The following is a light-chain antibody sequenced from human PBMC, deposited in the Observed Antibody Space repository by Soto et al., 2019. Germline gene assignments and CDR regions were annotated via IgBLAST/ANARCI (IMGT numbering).Light chain of an antibody. J-gene: IGKJ1*01. CDR1: QSISSW. CDR3: QHYNSYSEA. Sequence: DIEMTRYPCTPSAPVGVKAAIICRASQSISSWLAWYQQKPGKAPKLLIYKASTLKSGVPSRFSGSGSGTEFTLTISSLQPDDFATYYCQHYNSYSEAFGQGTKVDIK. V-gene: IGKV1-5*03. CDR2: KAS.